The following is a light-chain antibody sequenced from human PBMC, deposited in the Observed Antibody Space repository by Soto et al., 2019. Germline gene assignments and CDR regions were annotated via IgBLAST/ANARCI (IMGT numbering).Light chain of an antibody. V-gene: IGKV3-20*01. CDR2: EAS. J-gene: IGKJ5*01. Sequence: ENVMTLSPSTLSVYPGERATLSCRASQSVAGAYVAWYQQRPGQAPRLLISEASSRATGIPDRFSGSGSGTDFTLTIDRLEPEDFAMYYCQQHGSSPITFGQGTRLEI. CDR3: QQHGSSPIT. CDR1: QSVAGAY.